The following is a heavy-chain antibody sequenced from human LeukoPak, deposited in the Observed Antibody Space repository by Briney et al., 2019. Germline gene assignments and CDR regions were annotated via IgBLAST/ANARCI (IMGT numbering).Heavy chain of an antibody. V-gene: IGHV1-69*05. J-gene: IGHJ4*02. CDR3: ARGGPVGAYFDY. Sequence: SVKVSCKASGGTFSSYAISWVRQAPGQGLEWMGRIIPIFGTANYAQKFQGRVTITTDESTSTACMELSSLRSEDTAVYYCARGGPVGAYFDYWGRGTLVTVSS. D-gene: IGHD1-26*01. CDR2: IIPIFGTA. CDR1: GGTFSSYA.